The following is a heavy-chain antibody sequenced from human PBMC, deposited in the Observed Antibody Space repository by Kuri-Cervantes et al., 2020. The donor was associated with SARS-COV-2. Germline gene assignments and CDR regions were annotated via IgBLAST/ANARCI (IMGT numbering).Heavy chain of an antibody. CDR2: INHSGST. CDR3: ASIVVVPAASGYYYYYGMDV. V-gene: IGHV4-34*01. Sequence: GSLRLSCAVYGGSFSGYYWSWIRQPPGKGLEWIGEINHSGSTNYNPSLKSRVTISVDTSKNQFSLKLSSVTAAGTAVYYCASIVVVPAASGYYYYYGMDVWGQGTTVTVSS. J-gene: IGHJ6*02. D-gene: IGHD2-2*01. CDR1: GGSFSGYY.